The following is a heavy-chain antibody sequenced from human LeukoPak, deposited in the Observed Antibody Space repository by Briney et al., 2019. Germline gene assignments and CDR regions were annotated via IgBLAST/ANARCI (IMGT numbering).Heavy chain of an antibody. Sequence: ASVKVSCKASGYTFTSYGISWVRQAPGQGLEWMGWISAYNGNTNYAQKLRGRVTMTTDTSTSTAFMELRSLRSDDTAVYYCARGRGLRFLEWLFPGVFDPWGQGTLVTVSS. CDR3: ARGRGLRFLEWLFPGVFDP. D-gene: IGHD3-3*01. V-gene: IGHV1-18*01. J-gene: IGHJ5*02. CDR2: ISAYNGNT. CDR1: GYTFTSYG.